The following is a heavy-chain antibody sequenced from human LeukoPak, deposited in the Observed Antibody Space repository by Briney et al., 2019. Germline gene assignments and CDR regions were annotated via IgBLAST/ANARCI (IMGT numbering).Heavy chain of an antibody. CDR2: IKQDGSEK. D-gene: IGHD3-22*01. Sequence: GGSLRLSCAASGFTFSSYWMSWVRQAPGKGLEWVANIKQDGSEKYYVDSVKGRFTIPRDNAKNSLYLQMNSLRAEDTAVYYCARDWRSSGYLYYFDYWGQGTLVTVSS. V-gene: IGHV3-7*01. J-gene: IGHJ4*02. CDR1: GFTFSSYW. CDR3: ARDWRSSGYLYYFDY.